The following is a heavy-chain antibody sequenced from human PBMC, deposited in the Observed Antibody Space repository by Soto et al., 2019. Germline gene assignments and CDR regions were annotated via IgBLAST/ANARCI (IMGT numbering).Heavy chain of an antibody. J-gene: IGHJ4*02. V-gene: IGHV3-21*01. CDR2: ISSSAVYI. CDR1: GFNFITYS. Sequence: EVQLVESGGGPVRPGGSLKLSCAASGFNFITYSLSWVRQAPGKGLEWVASISSSAVYIDYADSVKGRFIISRDNANNSLYLQMNSLRAEDTATYYCVRDGLDYYDTERLYFDNWGQGTLVTVSS. CDR3: VRDGLDYYDTERLYFDN. D-gene: IGHD3-22*01.